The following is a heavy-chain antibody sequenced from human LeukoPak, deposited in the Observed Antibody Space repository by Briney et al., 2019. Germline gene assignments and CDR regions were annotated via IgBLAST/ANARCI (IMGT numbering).Heavy chain of an antibody. CDR3: ARASYSGSFNYYYYMDV. V-gene: IGHV1-2*02. CDR2: INPNSGGT. Sequence: ASVKVSCKTSGYTFTDYYMHWVRQAPGQGLEWMGWINPNSGGTNYAQKLQGRVTMTTDTSTSTAYMELRSLRSDDTAVYYCARASYSGSFNYYYYMDVWGKGTTVTVSS. CDR1: GYTFTDYY. D-gene: IGHD1-26*01. J-gene: IGHJ6*03.